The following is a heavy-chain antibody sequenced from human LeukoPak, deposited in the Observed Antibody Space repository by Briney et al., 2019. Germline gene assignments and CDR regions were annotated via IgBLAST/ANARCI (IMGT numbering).Heavy chain of an antibody. CDR3: ARGGGMRSWYDFDY. Sequence: GGSLRLSCAASGFTFSNYWMSWVRQAPGKGLEFMANVKEAGSEKYYVDSVKGRFTISRDNDKNSVHLQMNNLRAEDTAVYYCARGGGMRSWYDFDYWGQGILVTVSS. D-gene: IGHD6-13*01. J-gene: IGHJ4*02. CDR2: VKEAGSEK. CDR1: GFTFSNYW. V-gene: IGHV3-7*04.